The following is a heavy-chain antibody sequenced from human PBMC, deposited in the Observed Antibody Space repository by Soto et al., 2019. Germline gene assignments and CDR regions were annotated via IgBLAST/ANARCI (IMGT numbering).Heavy chain of an antibody. CDR1: GYSFTSYY. Sequence: VKLVQSGAEVREPGASVKVHCKPSGYSFTSYYINWVRQAPGQELEWMGIINPSGGSANYAQEFQGRVTMPVDTSTSTVYMELSSLTSDDTAVYYCARRGYDSGWSLDYWGQGTLVTVSS. CDR3: ARRGYDSGWSLDY. D-gene: IGHD6-19*01. V-gene: IGHV1-46*01. CDR2: INPSGGSA. J-gene: IGHJ4*02.